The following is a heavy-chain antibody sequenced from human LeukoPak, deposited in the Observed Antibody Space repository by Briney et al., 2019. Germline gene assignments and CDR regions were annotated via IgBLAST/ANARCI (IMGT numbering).Heavy chain of an antibody. V-gene: IGHV3-11*03. D-gene: IGHD3-10*01. Sequence: GGSLRLSCAASGFTFSDYYMSWVRQAPGKGLEWVSYISSSSSYTNYADSVKGRFTISRDNAKNSPYLQMNSLRAEDTAVYYCARSLGYYGSGSSNWFDPWGQGTLVTVSS. CDR3: ARSLGYYGSGSSNWFDP. J-gene: IGHJ5*02. CDR2: ISSSSSYT. CDR1: GFTFSDYY.